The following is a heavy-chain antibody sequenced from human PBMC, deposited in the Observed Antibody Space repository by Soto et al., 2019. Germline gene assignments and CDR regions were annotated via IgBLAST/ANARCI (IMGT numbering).Heavy chain of an antibody. V-gene: IGHV1-18*01. CDR1: GYTFTSYG. D-gene: IGHD6-19*01. CDR2: ISAYNGNT. Sequence: QVQLVQSGAEVKKPGASVKVSCKASGYTFTSYGISWVRQAPGQGLEWMGWISAYNGNTKYAQKLPGRVTKTTDTSTSTDYIRLRSLRSDDTAVYYCARDKVVAGASKDFDYWGQGTMVTVSS. J-gene: IGHJ4*02. CDR3: ARDKVVAGASKDFDY.